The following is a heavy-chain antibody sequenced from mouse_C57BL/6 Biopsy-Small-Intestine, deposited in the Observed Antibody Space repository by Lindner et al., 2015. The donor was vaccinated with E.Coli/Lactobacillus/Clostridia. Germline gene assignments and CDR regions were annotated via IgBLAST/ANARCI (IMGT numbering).Heavy chain of an antibody. CDR1: GFSFNTYA. CDR3: VRAVVFDY. J-gene: IGHJ2*01. CDR2: IRSKSHNYAI. Sequence: VQLQESGGGLVQPKGSLKLSCAASGFSFNTYAMNWVRQAPGKGLEWVARIRSKSHNYAIYYADSVKDRFTISRDDSESMLYLQMNNLKTEDTAMYYCVRAVVFDYWGQGTTLTVSS. V-gene: IGHV10-1*01.